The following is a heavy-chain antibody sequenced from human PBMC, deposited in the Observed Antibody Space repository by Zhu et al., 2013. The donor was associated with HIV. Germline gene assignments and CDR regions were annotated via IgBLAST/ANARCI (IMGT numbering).Heavy chain of an antibody. CDR3: AREIADIARYYYYYGMDV. CDR1: GYTFTSYG. Sequence: QVQLVQSGAEVKKPGASVKVSCKASGYTFTSYGISWVRQAPGQGLEWMGWISAYNGNTNYAQKLQGRVTMTTDTSTSTAYMELRSLRSDDTAVYYCAREIADIARYYYYYGMDVWGQGTTVTVSS. J-gene: IGHJ6*02. V-gene: IGHV1-18*01. D-gene: IGHD3-9*01. CDR2: ISAYNGNT.